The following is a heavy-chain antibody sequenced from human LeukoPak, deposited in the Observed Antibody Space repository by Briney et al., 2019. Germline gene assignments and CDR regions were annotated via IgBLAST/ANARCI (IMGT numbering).Heavy chain of an antibody. Sequence: ASVTVSCKASGYTFTGYYMHWVRQAPGQGLEWMGWINPNSGGTNYAQKFQGRVTMTRDTSISTAYMELSRLRSDDTAVYYCASVSYSSWYYFDYWGQGTLVTVSS. CDR2: INPNSGGT. D-gene: IGHD2-21*01. CDR1: GYTFTGYY. J-gene: IGHJ4*02. V-gene: IGHV1-2*02. CDR3: ASVSYSSWYYFDY.